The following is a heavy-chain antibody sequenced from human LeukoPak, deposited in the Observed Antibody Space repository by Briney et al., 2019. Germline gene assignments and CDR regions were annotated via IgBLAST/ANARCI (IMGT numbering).Heavy chain of an antibody. Sequence: SETLSLTCTVSGGSINTPNYYWGWIRQTPGKGLEWIGNIFYSGGTYYSPSLTSRVTISLDTSRNQFSLKLNSVTAADTAVYYCARGDYVWGSYRYSNWFDPWGQGTLVTVSS. D-gene: IGHD3-16*02. CDR3: ARGDYVWGSYRYSNWFDP. J-gene: IGHJ5*02. V-gene: IGHV4-39*07. CDR1: GGSINTPNYY. CDR2: IFYSGGT.